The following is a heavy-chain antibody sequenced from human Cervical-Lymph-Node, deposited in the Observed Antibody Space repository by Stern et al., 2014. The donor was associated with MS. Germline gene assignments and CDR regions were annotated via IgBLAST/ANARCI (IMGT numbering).Heavy chain of an antibody. CDR1: SGSINNNHW. Sequence: QVQLVESGPGLVKPSGTLSLTCVVSSGSINNNHWWIWVRQAPAKGLVCIGGVFCSGSTNYNPSPKSRVTMSINRTKNKFSLQLTSVTAADTAMYYCARKSHSHGWYYIDDWGLGILVTVSS. D-gene: IGHD6-19*01. V-gene: IGHV4-4*02. CDR3: ARKSHSHGWYYIDD. CDR2: VFCSGST. J-gene: IGHJ4*02.